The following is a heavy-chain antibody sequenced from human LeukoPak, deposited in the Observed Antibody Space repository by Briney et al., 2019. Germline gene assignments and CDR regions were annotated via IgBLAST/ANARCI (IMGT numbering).Heavy chain of an antibody. D-gene: IGHD6-13*01. CDR2: IKGDGSER. J-gene: IGHJ5*02. CDR1: GFTFSLYW. Sequence: GGSLSLSCAASGFTFSLYWMSWVRQAPGKGLEWVANIKGDGSERYYVDSVKGRFTISRDNAKNSLYLQMNSLRAEDTAVYYCARVSLSIAAAGINWFDPWGHGTLVSVSS. V-gene: IGHV3-7*01. CDR3: ARVSLSIAAAGINWFDP.